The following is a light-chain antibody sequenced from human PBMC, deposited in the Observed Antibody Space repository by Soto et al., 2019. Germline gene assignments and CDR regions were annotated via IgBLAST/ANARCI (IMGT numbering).Light chain of an antibody. J-gene: IGLJ2*01. Sequence: QSALTQPRSVSGSPGQSVTISCTGTSSDVGGYNYVSWYQHHPGKAPKFIIFDVSSQPSGVPDRFSGSKSGNTAYLTISGLQAEDEADYYCCSLSGGNIFRVFGGGTKVTVL. CDR2: DVS. V-gene: IGLV2-11*01. CDR3: CSLSGGNIFRV. CDR1: SSDVGGYNY.